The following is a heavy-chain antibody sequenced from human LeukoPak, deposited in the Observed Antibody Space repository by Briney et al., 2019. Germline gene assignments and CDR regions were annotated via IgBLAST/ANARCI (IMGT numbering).Heavy chain of an antibody. CDR1: GGSISSSSYY. V-gene: IGHV4-39*07. Sequence: KPSETLSLTCTVSGGSISSSSYYWGWIRQPPGKGLEWIGSIYYSGSTYYNPSLKSRVTISVDTSKNQFSLKLSSVTAADTAVYYCATCSIQLRPGFFDYWGQGTLVTVSS. CDR2: IYYSGST. CDR3: ATCSIQLRPGFFDY. J-gene: IGHJ4*02. D-gene: IGHD5-18*01.